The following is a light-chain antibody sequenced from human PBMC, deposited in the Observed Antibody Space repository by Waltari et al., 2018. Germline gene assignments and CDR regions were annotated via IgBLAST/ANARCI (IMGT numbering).Light chain of an antibody. J-gene: IGLJ3*02. V-gene: IGLV2-23*01. Sequence: QSALTQPASVSGFPGQSITISCSGTGSDVGSSILVSWYQKHPGKAPKLIIYEGSERPSGVSSRFSGAKSGDTASLTISGLQPEDEADYYCCSYAGSNSWVFGGGTKLTVL. CDR3: CSYAGSNSWV. CDR2: EGS. CDR1: GSDVGSSIL.